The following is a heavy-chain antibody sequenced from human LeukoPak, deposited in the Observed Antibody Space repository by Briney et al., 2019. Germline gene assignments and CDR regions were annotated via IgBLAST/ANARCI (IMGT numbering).Heavy chain of an antibody. J-gene: IGHJ4*02. CDR3: AKDRIFHYFTRYCYDSSGYFDY. Sequence: QTGGSPRLSCAASGFTFSSYGMSWVRQAPGKGLEWVSAISGSGGSTYYADSVKGRFTISRDNSKNTLYLQMNSLRAEDTAVYYCAKDRIFHYFTRYCYDSSGYFDYWGQGTLVTVSS. CDR2: ISGSGGST. D-gene: IGHD3-22*01. CDR1: GFTFSSYG. V-gene: IGHV3-23*01.